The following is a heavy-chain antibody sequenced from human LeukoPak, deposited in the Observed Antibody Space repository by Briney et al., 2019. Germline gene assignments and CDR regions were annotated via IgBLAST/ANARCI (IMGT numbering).Heavy chain of an antibody. Sequence: PSETLSLTCTVSGYSISSGYYWGWIRQPPGKGLEWIGSIYHSGSTYYNPSLKSRVTISVDTSKNQFSLKLSSVTAADTAVYYCARGSGSYYNRPFDYWGQGTLVTVSS. CDR2: IYHSGST. V-gene: IGHV4-38-2*02. CDR3: ARGSGSYYNRPFDY. CDR1: GYSISSGYY. D-gene: IGHD3-10*01. J-gene: IGHJ4*02.